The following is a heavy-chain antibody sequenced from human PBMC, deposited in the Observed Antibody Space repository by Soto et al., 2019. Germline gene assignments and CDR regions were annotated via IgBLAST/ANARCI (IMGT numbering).Heavy chain of an antibody. V-gene: IGHV3-30-3*01. CDR2: ISYDGSNK. D-gene: IGHD3-3*01. CDR1: GFTFSSSA. J-gene: IGHJ4*02. CDR3: ARDKIDLRFWEWSYYFDY. Sequence: QVQLVESGGGVVQPGRSLRLSCAASGFTFSSSAMHWVRQAPGKGLEWVAVISYDGSNKYYADSVKGRFTISRDNSKNTLYLQMNSLRAEDMAVYYCARDKIDLRFWEWSYYFDYWGQGTLVTVSS.